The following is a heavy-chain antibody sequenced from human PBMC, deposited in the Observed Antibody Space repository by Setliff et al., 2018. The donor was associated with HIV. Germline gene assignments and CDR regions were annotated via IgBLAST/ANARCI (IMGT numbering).Heavy chain of an antibody. CDR2: IRSKSYGGTT. J-gene: IGHJ4*02. CDR3: TRDPQYYNFWSGYFDY. Sequence: GSLRLSCTASGFTFGDYAMNWVRQAPGKGLEWVGFIRSKSYGGTTEYAASVKGRFTISRDDSESIAYLQMNNLKTEDTALYYCTRDPQYYNFWSGYFDYWGQGTLVTVSS. CDR1: GFTFGDYA. D-gene: IGHD3-3*01. V-gene: IGHV3-49*04.